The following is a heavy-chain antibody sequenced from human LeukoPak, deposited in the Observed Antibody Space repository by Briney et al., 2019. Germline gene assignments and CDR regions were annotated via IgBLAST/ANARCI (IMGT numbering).Heavy chain of an antibody. V-gene: IGHV1-69*13. J-gene: IGHJ6*02. Sequence: SVKVSCKASGGTFSSYAISWVRQAPGQGPEWMGGIIPIFGTANYAQKFQGRVTITADESTSTAYMELSSLRSEDTAVYYWANLHPYYDILTGPYYYYGMDVWGQGTTVTVSS. CDR1: GGTFSSYA. D-gene: IGHD3-9*01. CDR3: ANLHPYYDILTGPYYYYGMDV. CDR2: IIPIFGTA.